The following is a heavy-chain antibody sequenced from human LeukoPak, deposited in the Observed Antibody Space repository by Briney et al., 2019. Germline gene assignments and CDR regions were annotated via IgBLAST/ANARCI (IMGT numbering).Heavy chain of an antibody. D-gene: IGHD6-13*01. Sequence: PSETLSLTCTVSGGSISSYYWSWIRQPPGKGLEWIGYTYYSGSTNYNPSLKSRVTISVDTSKNQFSLKLSSVTAADTAVYYCARAPGHSSSWSNYFDYWGQGTLVTVSS. CDR3: ARAPGHSSSWSNYFDY. CDR1: GGSISSYY. J-gene: IGHJ4*02. V-gene: IGHV4-59*01. CDR2: TYYSGST.